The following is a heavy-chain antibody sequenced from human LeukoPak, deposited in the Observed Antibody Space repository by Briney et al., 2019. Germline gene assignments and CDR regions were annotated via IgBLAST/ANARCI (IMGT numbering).Heavy chain of an antibody. CDR3: ARGSGWYPH. CDR1: GGSVGSNY. J-gene: IGHJ1*01. Sequence: PSETLSLTCRVSGGSVGSNYWSWVRQPPGKGLEWIGYISYSGDTKYNPSLKSRLSMSVDTSKNQCSLMLTSVTAADTAVYYCARGSGWYPHWGQGTLVTVSS. V-gene: IGHV4-59*02. D-gene: IGHD6-19*01. CDR2: ISYSGDT.